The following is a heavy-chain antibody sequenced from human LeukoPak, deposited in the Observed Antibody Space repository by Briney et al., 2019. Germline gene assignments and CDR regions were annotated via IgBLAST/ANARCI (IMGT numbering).Heavy chain of an antibody. V-gene: IGHV3-33*01. CDR3: ARAYYYDSSGYYPSDY. Sequence: GGSLRLSCAASGFTFSSYGMHWVRQAPGKGLEWVAVIWYDGSNKYYADSVKGRFTISSDNSKNTLYLQMNSLRAEDTAVYYCARAYYYDSSGYYPSDYWGQGTLVTVSS. CDR2: IWYDGSNK. CDR1: GFTFSSYG. D-gene: IGHD3-22*01. J-gene: IGHJ4*02.